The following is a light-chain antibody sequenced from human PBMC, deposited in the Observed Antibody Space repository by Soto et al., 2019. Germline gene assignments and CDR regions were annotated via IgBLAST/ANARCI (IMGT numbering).Light chain of an antibody. CDR3: QQSHSTPWM. J-gene: IGKJ1*01. CDR1: QTITTY. V-gene: IGKV1-39*01. CDR2: GAS. Sequence: DIQMTLSPSSLSASVGDRVTITCRASQTITTYLNWYQQKPGKAPKLLIYGASSLQSVVPSRFTGSGSGTDFILTISSLQPEDSANYHCQQSHSTPWMFGQGTKVEIK.